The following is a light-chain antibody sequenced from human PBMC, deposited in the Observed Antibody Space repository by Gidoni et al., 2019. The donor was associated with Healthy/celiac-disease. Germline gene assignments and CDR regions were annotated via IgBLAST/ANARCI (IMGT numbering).Light chain of an antibody. V-gene: IGKV3-11*01. CDR1: QSVSSY. CDR3: QQRSNWPPWT. J-gene: IGKJ1*01. Sequence: EIVLTQSPATLSLSPGERATLSCRASQSVSSYLAWYQQKPGQAPRLLIYDASNRATGIPARFSGSGSGTDFTLTISRLEPEDFAVYVCQQRSNWPPWTFGQGTKVEIK. CDR2: DAS.